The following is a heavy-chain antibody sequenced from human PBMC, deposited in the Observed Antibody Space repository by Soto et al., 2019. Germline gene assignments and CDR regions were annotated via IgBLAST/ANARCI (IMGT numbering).Heavy chain of an antibody. CDR2: INPSGGST. CDR3: ARDGDRAYYYYYGMDV. Sequence: QVQLVQSGAEVKKPGASVKVSCKASGYTFTSYYMHWVRQAPGQGLEWMGIINPSGGSTSYAQKLQGRVTMTRDTSTSTVYMELSSLRSEDTAVYYCARDGDRAYYYYYGMDVWGQGTTVTVSS. J-gene: IGHJ6*02. D-gene: IGHD4-17*01. V-gene: IGHV1-46*01. CDR1: GYTFTSYY.